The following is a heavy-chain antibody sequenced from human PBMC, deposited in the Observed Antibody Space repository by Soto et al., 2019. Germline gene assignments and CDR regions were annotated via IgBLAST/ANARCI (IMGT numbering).Heavy chain of an antibody. Sequence: GASVKVSCKASGYTFTSYGISWVRQAPGQGLEWMGWISAYNGNTNYAQKLQGRVTMTTDTSTSTAYMELRSLRSDDTAVYYCARDVGIYTVTTFDYWGQGTLVTVSS. J-gene: IGHJ4*02. CDR1: GYTFTSYG. CDR3: ARDVGIYTVTTFDY. V-gene: IGHV1-18*01. D-gene: IGHD4-17*01. CDR2: ISAYNGNT.